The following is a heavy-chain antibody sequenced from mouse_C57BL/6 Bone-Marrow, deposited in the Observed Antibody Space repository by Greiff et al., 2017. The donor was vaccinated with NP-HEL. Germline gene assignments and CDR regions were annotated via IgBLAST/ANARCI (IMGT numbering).Heavy chain of an antibody. J-gene: IGHJ3*01. Sequence: EVMLVESGGGLVKPGGSLKLSCAASGFTFSSYAMSWVRQTPEKRLEWVATISDGGSYTYYPANVKGRFTISRDNAKNNLYLQMSHLKSEDTAMYYCARDNPLYYYGSSLAWFAYWGQGTLVTVSA. CDR1: GFTFSSYA. D-gene: IGHD1-1*01. V-gene: IGHV5-4*01. CDR3: ARDNPLYYYGSSLAWFAY. CDR2: ISDGGSYT.